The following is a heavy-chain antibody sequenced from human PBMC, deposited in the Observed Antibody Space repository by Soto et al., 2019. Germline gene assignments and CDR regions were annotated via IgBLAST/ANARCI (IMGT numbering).Heavy chain of an antibody. Sequence: PGGALGLSCAASGFTLSNYWMTWVRQAPGKGKEWVANINYDGSDKTYVDSVNSPFTISRDNTRNSLALQMNTLRADFSAVYYCLSAGSAVSWGQGTLGTVSS. CDR1: GFTLSNYW. D-gene: IGHD6-19*01. CDR3: LSAGSAVS. J-gene: IGHJ4*02. CDR2: INYDGSDK. V-gene: IGHV3-7*05.